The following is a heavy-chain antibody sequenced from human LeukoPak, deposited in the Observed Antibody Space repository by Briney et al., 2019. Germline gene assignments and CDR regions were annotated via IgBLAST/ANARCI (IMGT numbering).Heavy chain of an antibody. CDR2: IYSDNT. Sequence: PGGSLRLSCAASGFTSSNYWMSWVRQAPGKGLEWVSFIYSDNTHYSDSVKGRFTISRDNSKNTLYLQMNSLRAEDTAVYYCARRAGAYSHPYDYWGQGTLVTVSS. J-gene: IGHJ4*02. CDR1: GFTSSNYW. V-gene: IGHV3-53*01. CDR3: ARRAGAYSHPYDY. D-gene: IGHD4/OR15-4a*01.